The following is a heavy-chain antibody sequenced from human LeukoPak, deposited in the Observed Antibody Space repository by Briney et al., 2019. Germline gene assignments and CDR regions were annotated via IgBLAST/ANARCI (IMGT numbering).Heavy chain of an antibody. CDR1: GGSISSYY. CDR3: ARHRSVAGTLDY. CDR2: IYYSGST. J-gene: IGHJ4*02. Sequence: SETLSLTCTVSGGSISSYYWGWIRQPPGKGLEWIGSIYYSGSTYYNPSLKSRVTISVDTSKNQFSLKLSSVTAADTAVYYCARHRSVAGTLDYWGQGTLVTVSS. V-gene: IGHV4-39*01. D-gene: IGHD6-19*01.